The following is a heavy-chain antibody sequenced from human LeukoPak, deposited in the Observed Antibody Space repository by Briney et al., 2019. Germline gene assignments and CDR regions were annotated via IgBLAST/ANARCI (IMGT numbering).Heavy chain of an antibody. CDR3: AREKGDFWSGYLHAFDI. CDR1: GGSISSGGYY. Sequence: RASETLSLTCTVSGGSISSGGYYWSWIRQPPGKGLEWIGYIYHSGSTYYNPSLKSRVTISVDKSKNQFSLKLSSVTAADTAVYYCAREKGDFWSGYLHAFDIWGQGTMVTVSS. J-gene: IGHJ3*02. D-gene: IGHD3-3*01. CDR2: IYHSGST. V-gene: IGHV4-30-2*01.